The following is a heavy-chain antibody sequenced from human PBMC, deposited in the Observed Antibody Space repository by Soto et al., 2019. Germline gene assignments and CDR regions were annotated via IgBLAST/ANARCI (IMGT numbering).Heavy chain of an antibody. Sequence: GGSLRLSCAASGFTFSSYAMSWVRQAPGKGLEWVSAISGSGGSTYYADSVKGRFTISRDNSKNTLYLQMNSLRAEDTAVYYCASSVVPAATGYDAFDIWGQGTMVTVSS. V-gene: IGHV3-23*01. J-gene: IGHJ3*02. CDR3: ASSVVPAATGYDAFDI. CDR1: GFTFSSYA. D-gene: IGHD2-2*01. CDR2: ISGSGGST.